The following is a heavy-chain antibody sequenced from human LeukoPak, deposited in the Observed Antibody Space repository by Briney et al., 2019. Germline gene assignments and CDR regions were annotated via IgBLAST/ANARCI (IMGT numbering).Heavy chain of an antibody. CDR3: ARLGSDCGGGNCY. J-gene: IGHJ4*02. CDR2: INPSGGST. V-gene: IGHV1-46*01. D-gene: IGHD2-15*01. CDR1: GYTFTSDY. Sequence: ASVKVSCKASGYTFTSDYMHWVRQAPGQGLEWMGIINPSGGSTNYAQKFQGRVTMTTDTSTSTAYMELRSLTSDDTAVYYCARLGSDCGGGNCYWGQGTLVTVSS.